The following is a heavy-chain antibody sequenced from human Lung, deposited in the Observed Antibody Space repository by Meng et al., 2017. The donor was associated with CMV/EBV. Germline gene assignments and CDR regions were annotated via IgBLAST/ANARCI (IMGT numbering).Heavy chain of an antibody. Sequence: SVKVSXKASEGTFSNYAVSWVRQAPGQGLEWMGGILPIFGIPNYARNFKGKITIPTDGSTVYMEVNSLRSEETATYYCTHSRSTACYTCRLGVWGQGTTVTVSS. V-gene: IGHV1-69*05. CDR1: EGTFSNYA. D-gene: IGHD6-19*01. CDR3: THSRSTACYTCRLGV. CDR2: ILPIFGIP. J-gene: IGHJ6*02.